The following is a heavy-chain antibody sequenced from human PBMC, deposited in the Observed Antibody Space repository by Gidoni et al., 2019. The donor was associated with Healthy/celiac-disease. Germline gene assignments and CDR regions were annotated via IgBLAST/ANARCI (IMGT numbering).Heavy chain of an antibody. V-gene: IGHV4-39*01. CDR2: IYYSGST. Sequence: QLQLQESCPGLVKPSETLSLTCTVSGGSISSSSYYWGWIRQPPGKGLEWIGSIYYSGSTYYNPSLKSRVTISVDTSKNQFSLKLSSVTAADTAVYYCASSPSYYYYGMDVWGQGTTVTVSS. CDR3: ASSPSYYYYGMDV. J-gene: IGHJ6*02. CDR1: GGSISSSSYY.